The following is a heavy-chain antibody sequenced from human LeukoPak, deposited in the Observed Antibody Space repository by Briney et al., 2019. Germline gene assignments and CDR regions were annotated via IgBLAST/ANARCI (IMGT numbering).Heavy chain of an antibody. CDR2: IRYDGSNK. CDR1: GFTFSSYG. D-gene: IGHD2-21*02. V-gene: IGHV3-30*02. Sequence: GGSLRLSCAASGFTFSSYGMHWVRQAPGNGLEWGAFIRYDGSNKYYADSVKGRFTISRDNSKNTLYLQMNSLRAEDTAVYYCARDRLSSGDCGGDCYSGLVYWGQGTLVTVSP. J-gene: IGHJ4*02. CDR3: ARDRLSSGDCGGDCYSGLVY.